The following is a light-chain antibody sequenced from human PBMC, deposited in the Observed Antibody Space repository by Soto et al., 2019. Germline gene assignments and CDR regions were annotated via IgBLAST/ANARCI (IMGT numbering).Light chain of an antibody. V-gene: IGLV2-8*01. Sequence: QSVLTQPPSPSGSPRQSVTITCTGTSGDSGGYDYFSWYQQHPGKAPKLMIYVVTKRPLGVPDRFAGSKSGNTASLTVSGLQAEDEADYYCISYAGSDNPYVFGTGTKVTVL. CDR1: SGDSGGYDY. J-gene: IGLJ1*01. CDR3: ISYAGSDNPYV. CDR2: VVT.